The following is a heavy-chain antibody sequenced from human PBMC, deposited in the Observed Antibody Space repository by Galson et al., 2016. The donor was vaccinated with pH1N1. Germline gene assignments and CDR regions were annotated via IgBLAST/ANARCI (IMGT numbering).Heavy chain of an antibody. CDR3: TRDVPFTSFDY. CDR2: IGDAI. V-gene: IGHV3-21*06. Sequence: SLRLSCAASGFTFGAHTMNWVRQAPGKGLEWVASIGDAIFYADSVRGRFTISRDNAKSTLYLQMNSLRAEDTSIYYCTRDVPFTSFDYWGQGTRVTVSS. D-gene: IGHD3-3*02. J-gene: IGHJ4*02. CDR1: GFTFGAHT.